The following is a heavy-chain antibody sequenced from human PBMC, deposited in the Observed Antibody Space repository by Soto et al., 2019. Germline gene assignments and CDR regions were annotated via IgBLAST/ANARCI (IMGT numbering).Heavy chain of an antibody. CDR1: GYTLTRFY. J-gene: IGHJ4*02. CDR2: INTRGGTT. V-gene: IGHV1-46*01. CDR3: ARGPDDSDVPRWDY. D-gene: IGHD4-17*01. Sequence: QVQLVQSGAEVRKPGASVRLSCKASGYTLTRFYLHWVRQAPGQGHEWMGIINTRGGTTAYAQKFRGRLTVTRETSTSTVYMELSNLRSEDTAIYYCARGPDDSDVPRWDYWGQGTRVTVSS.